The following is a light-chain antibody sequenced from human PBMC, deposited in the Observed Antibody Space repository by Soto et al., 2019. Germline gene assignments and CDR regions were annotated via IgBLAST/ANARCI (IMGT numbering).Light chain of an antibody. Sequence: QSVLTQPPSASGTPGQRVTISCSGSSSNIGSNTVNWYQQLPGTAPKLLIYGNNQRPSGVPDRFSGSKSGTSASLAISGLQSEDEADYYCAAWDDSLNGRYVFGTGTKLTVL. V-gene: IGLV1-44*01. J-gene: IGLJ1*01. CDR3: AAWDDSLNGRYV. CDR1: SSNIGSNT. CDR2: GNN.